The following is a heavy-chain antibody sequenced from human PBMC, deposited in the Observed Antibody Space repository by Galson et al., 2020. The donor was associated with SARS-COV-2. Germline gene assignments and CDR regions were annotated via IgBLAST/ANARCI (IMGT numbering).Heavy chain of an antibody. D-gene: IGHD6-13*01. CDR2: IYYSGST. CDR3: ARDHRGIAAAGIYY. V-gene: IGHV4-39*07. Sequence: ALETLSLTCTVSGGSISSSSYYWGWIRQPPGKGLEWIGSIYYSGSTYYNPSLKSRVTISVDTSKNQFSLKLSSVTAADTAVYYCARDHRGIAAAGIYYWGQGTLVTVSS. J-gene: IGHJ4*02. CDR1: GGSISSSSYY.